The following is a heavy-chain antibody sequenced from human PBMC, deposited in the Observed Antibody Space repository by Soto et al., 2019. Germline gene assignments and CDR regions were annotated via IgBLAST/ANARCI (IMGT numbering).Heavy chain of an antibody. J-gene: IGHJ6*02. D-gene: IGHD3-10*01. CDR1: GDSVSSNSAA. CDR2: TYYRSKWYN. CDR3: ARASMVRGDTYYYYGMDV. Sequence: SQTLSLTCAISGDSVSSNSAAWNWIRQSPSRGLEWLGRTYYRSKWYNDYAVSAKSRITINPDTSKNQFSLQLNSVTPEDTAVYYCARASMVRGDTYYYYGMDVWGQGTTVTVSS. V-gene: IGHV6-1*01.